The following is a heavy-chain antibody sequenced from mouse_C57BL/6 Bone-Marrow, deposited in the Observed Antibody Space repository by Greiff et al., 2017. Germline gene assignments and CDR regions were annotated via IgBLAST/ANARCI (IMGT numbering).Heavy chain of an antibody. CDR1: GFSFNTYA. CDR3: VRLRSWYFDV. Sequence: EVTLVESGGGLVQPKGSLKLSCAASGFSFNTYAMNWVRQAPGKGLEWVARISSKSNNYSTYYAVSVKFRFTISRDDSENMLDLQMNNLKTEDTAMYYCVRLRSWYFDVWGTGTTVTVSS. CDR2: ISSKSNNYST. J-gene: IGHJ1*03. V-gene: IGHV10-1*01.